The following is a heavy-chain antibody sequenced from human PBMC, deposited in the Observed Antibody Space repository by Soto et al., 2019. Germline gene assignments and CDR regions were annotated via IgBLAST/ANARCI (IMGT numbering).Heavy chain of an antibody. J-gene: IGHJ4*02. Sequence: SETLSLTCTVSGGSISSSCCYWGWIRQPPGKGLEWIGTIYYSGSTYYNPSLKSRVTISVDTSKNQFSLKLNSATAADTALYYCARLYASGTYFVDYWGQGTLVTV. D-gene: IGHD3-10*01. V-gene: IGHV4-39*01. CDR2: IYYSGST. CDR3: ARLYASGTYFVDY. CDR1: GGSISSSCCY.